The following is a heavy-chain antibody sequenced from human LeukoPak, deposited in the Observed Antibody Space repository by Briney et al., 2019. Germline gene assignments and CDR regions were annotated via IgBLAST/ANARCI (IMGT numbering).Heavy chain of an antibody. V-gene: IGHV3-7*04. CDR2: IKEDGSAT. CDR1: GFTFGDYV. J-gene: IGHJ4*02. Sequence: GGSLRLSCTASGFTFGDYVMSWFRQAPGKGPEWVANIKEDGSATYYVDSVKGRFTISRDNAKKSLYLQMNSLRAEDTAVYYCARDSPGYLAYDSWGQGTLVTVSS. D-gene: IGHD1-1*01. CDR3: ARDSPGYLAYDS.